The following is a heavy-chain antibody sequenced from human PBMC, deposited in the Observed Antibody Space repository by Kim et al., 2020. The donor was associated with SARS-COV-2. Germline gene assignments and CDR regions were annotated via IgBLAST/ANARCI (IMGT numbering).Heavy chain of an antibody. V-gene: IGHV1-46*01. CDR1: GYTFTSHY. CDR2: ISPSGGST. J-gene: IGHJ4*02. CDR3: ARDAAQLELKSDLDY. Sequence: ASVKVSCTASGYTFTSHYVHWVRQAPGQGLEWMGIISPSGGSTSYAERFLGRVTVTRDTSTSTVFMELNSLRSDDTAVYYCARDAAQLELKSDLDYWGQGTLVTVSS. D-gene: IGHD2-2*01.